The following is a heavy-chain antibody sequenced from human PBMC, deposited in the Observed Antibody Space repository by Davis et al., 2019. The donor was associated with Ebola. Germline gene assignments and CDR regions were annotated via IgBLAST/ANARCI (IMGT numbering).Heavy chain of an antibody. J-gene: IGHJ4*02. CDR2: VNNNDNP. D-gene: IGHD6-19*01. V-gene: IGHV3-23*05. CDR3: AKDHGSNGWPTFDL. CDR1: GFSFRSFA. Sequence: GESLKISCAGSGFSFRSFAMSWVRQPPGKGLEWVASVNNNDNPYYADSVKGRFTVSKDNSNNILILQMNSLRVEDTATYYCAKDHGSNGWPTFDLCGQGTLVTVSS.